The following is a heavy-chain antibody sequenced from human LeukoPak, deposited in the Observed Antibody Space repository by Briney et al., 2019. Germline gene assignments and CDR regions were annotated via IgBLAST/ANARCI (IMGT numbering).Heavy chain of an antibody. CDR3: ARDTYQLRH. J-gene: IGHJ4*02. Sequence: GGSLTLSCVTSGFTFGFNWMTWVRLVPGRGLEWVANIKQDGSEKNYVGSVRGRFTISRDNAKNSLYLQMNSLRAEDTAVYYCARDTYQLRHWGQGTLVTVSS. V-gene: IGHV3-7*01. CDR2: IKQDGSEK. D-gene: IGHD2-2*01. CDR1: GFTFGFNW.